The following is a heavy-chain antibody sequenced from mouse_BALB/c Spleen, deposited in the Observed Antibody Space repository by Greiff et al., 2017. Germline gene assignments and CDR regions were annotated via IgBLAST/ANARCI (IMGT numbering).Heavy chain of an antibody. J-gene: IGHJ3*01. CDR3: ARSALSWFAY. D-gene: IGHD1-2*01. V-gene: IGHV1-7*01. Sequence: VQLQQSGAELAKPGASVKMSCKASGYTFTSYWMHWVKQRPGQGLEWIGYINPSTGYTEYNQKFKDKATLTADKSSSTAYMQLSSLTSEDSAVYYCARSALSWFAYWGQGTLVTVSA. CDR1: GYTFTSYW. CDR2: INPSTGYT.